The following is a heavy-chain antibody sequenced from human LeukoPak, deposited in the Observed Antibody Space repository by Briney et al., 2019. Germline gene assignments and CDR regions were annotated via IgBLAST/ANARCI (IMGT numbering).Heavy chain of an antibody. Sequence: ASVKVSCKASGYTFIDYFIHWVRQAPGQGLEWMGRINPNSGGTDYAQNFQGRVTMTRDTSITTAYMELNRLRSDDTAVYYCARDFASSWPFDYWGQGTLVTVSS. CDR3: ARDFASSWPFDY. V-gene: IGHV1-2*06. CDR1: GYTFIDYF. D-gene: IGHD6-13*01. J-gene: IGHJ4*02. CDR2: INPNSGGT.